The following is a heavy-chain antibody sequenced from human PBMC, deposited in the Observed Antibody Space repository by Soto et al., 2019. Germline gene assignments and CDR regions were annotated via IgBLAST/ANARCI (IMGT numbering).Heavy chain of an antibody. CDR3: ARGREEGGREPGIAVADYNWFDP. V-gene: IGHV4-34*01. J-gene: IGHJ5*02. CDR2: INHSGST. Sequence: SETLSLTCAVYGGSFSGYYWSWIRQPPGKGLEWIGEINHSGSTNYNPSLKSRVNISVATSKNQFSLKLSSVTAADTAVYYWARGREEGGREPGIAVADYNWFDPWGQGTLVTVSS. CDR1: GGSFSGYY. D-gene: IGHD6-19*01.